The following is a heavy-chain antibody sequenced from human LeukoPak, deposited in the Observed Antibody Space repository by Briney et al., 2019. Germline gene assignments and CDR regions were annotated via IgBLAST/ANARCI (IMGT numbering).Heavy chain of an antibody. CDR3: ARYDYGDYVVGRNSYYYYGMDV. Sequence: PGGSLRLSCAASGFTFSSYAMSWVRQAPGKGLEWVSAISGSGGSTYYADSVKGRFTISRDNSKNTLYLQTNSLRAEDTAVYYCARYDYGDYVVGRNSYYYYGMDVWGQGTTVTVSS. CDR1: GFTFSSYA. CDR2: ISGSGGST. V-gene: IGHV3-23*01. D-gene: IGHD4-17*01. J-gene: IGHJ6*02.